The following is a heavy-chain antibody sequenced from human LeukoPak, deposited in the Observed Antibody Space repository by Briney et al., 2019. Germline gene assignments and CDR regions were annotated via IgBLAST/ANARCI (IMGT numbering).Heavy chain of an antibody. Sequence: GGSLRLSCAVSGFTFSNYAMSWVRQAPGKGLEWVAVICGSGGSTYYADSVKGRFTVSRDNPENTLYLQMNSLRAEDTAVYYCAKDHRGALYYFDYWGQGTLVTVSS. J-gene: IGHJ4*02. D-gene: IGHD3-16*01. CDR3: AKDHRGALYYFDY. CDR1: GFTFSNYA. CDR2: ICGSGGST. V-gene: IGHV3-23*01.